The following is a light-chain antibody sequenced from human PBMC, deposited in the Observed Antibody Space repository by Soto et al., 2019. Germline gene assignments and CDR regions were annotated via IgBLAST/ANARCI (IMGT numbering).Light chain of an antibody. CDR3: SSSTHSNTVV. Sequence: QSALTQPASVSGSPGQSVILSCSGTSGDIGAYDHVAWFQQHPGEVPKLLLRDVTNRPSGVSGRFSGSKSGNTAYLTISGLRPEDEADYYCSSSTHSNTVVFGGGTKVPVL. J-gene: IGLJ3*02. CDR2: DVT. V-gene: IGLV2-14*03. CDR1: SGDIGAYDH.